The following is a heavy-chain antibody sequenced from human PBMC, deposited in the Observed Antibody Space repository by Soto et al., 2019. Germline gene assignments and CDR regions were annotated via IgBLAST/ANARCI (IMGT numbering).Heavy chain of an antibody. D-gene: IGHD6-19*01. J-gene: IGHJ3*02. Sequence: PGGSLRLSCAASGFSFSGFWMHWVRQAPGKGLEWVSVISGNGGTTYYADSVKGRFTISRDNSKRTLYLQMNSLRAGDTAIFLLATGGGGSGWSDAFDIWGQGTMVTL. CDR2: ISGNGGTT. CDR3: ATGGGGSGWSDAFDI. V-gene: IGHV3-23*01. CDR1: GFSFSGFW.